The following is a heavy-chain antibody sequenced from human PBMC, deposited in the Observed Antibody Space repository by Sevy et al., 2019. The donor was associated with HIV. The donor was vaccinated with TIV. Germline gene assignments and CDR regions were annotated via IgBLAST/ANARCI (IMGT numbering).Heavy chain of an antibody. J-gene: IGHJ3*01. CDR2: ISGFGNT. Sequence: GGSLRLSCAASGFTFNTHVMNWVRQAPGKGLEWVSSISGFGNTYYADSVRGRFTISRDKAKNTLYLQMNGLRADDTAVYYCAKVLNPALESMMEVTVRSLKGFDVWGQGTMVTVSS. CDR1: GFTFNTHV. V-gene: IGHV3-23*01. CDR3: AKVLNPALESMMEVTVRSLKGFDV. D-gene: IGHD3-22*01.